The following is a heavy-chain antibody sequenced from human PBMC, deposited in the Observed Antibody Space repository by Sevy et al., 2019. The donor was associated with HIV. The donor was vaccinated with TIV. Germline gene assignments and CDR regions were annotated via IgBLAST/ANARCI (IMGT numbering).Heavy chain of an antibody. D-gene: IGHD3-22*01. Sequence: GGSLRLSCAASGFTVSSNYMSWVRQAPGKGLEWVSVIYSGAGTYYVDSVKGRFTISRDNSKNSLYLQMNSLRAEDTALYYCARGLDESSGFYSFDYWGQGTLVTVSS. V-gene: IGHV3-66*02. J-gene: IGHJ4*02. CDR2: IYSGAGT. CDR1: GFTVSSNY. CDR3: ARGLDESSGFYSFDY.